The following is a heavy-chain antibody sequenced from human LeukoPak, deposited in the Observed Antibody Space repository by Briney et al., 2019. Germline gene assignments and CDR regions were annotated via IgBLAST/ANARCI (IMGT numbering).Heavy chain of an antibody. Sequence: PSETLSLTCTVSGGSISSSSYYWGWIRQPPGKRLEWIGSIYYSGSTYYNPSLKSRVTISVDTSKNQFSLKLTSVTAADTAVYYCARDGSGRGWFDPWGQGTLVTVSS. CDR2: IYYSGST. CDR3: ARDGSGRGWFDP. CDR1: GGSISSSSYY. V-gene: IGHV4-39*07. D-gene: IGHD3-10*01. J-gene: IGHJ5*02.